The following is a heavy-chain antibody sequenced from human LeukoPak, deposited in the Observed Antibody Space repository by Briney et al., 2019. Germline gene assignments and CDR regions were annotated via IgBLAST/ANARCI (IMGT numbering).Heavy chain of an antibody. CDR1: GYTFTDYT. D-gene: IGHD3-22*01. V-gene: IGHV1-3*01. CDR3: ANPRYDSSGYYYVD. Sequence: GASVTVSCTASGYTFTDYTMHWLRQAPGQRLDWMGWINGGSGNTKYSPEFQGRVTITRDTSASTAYMELSSLRSEDTAVYYCANPRYDSSGYYYVDWGQETLVTVSS. CDR2: INGGSGNT. J-gene: IGHJ4*02.